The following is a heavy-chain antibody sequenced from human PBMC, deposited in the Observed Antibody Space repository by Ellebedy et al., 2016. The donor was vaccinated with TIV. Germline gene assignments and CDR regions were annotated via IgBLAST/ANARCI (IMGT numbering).Heavy chain of an antibody. CDR2: LDPEDSET. D-gene: IGHD3-10*01. CDR3: ATYYYGSGSYYKRGMDV. J-gene: IGHJ6*02. Sequence: ASVKVSXKVSGYTLTELSMHWVRQAPGKGLEWMGGLDPEDSETIYAQKFQGRVTMTEDTSTDTAYMELSSLRSEDTAVYYCATYYYGSGSYYKRGMDVWGQGTTVTVSS. V-gene: IGHV1-24*01. CDR1: GYTLTELS.